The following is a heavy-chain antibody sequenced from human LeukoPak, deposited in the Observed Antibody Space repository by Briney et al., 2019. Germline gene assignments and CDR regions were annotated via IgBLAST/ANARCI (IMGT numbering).Heavy chain of an antibody. CDR3: ARGKRGTMVRGAFDI. D-gene: IGHD3-10*01. J-gene: IGHJ3*02. CDR2: INHSGST. V-gene: IGHV4-34*01. Sequence: SETLSLTCAVYGGSFSGYYWSWIRRPPGKGLEWIGEINHSGSTNYNPSPKSRVTISVDTSKNQFSLKLSSVTAADTAVYYCARGKRGTMVRGAFDIWGQGTMVTVSS. CDR1: GGSFSGYY.